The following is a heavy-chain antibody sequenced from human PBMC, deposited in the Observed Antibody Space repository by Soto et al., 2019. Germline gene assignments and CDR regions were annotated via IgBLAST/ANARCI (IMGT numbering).Heavy chain of an antibody. J-gene: IGHJ4*02. CDR2: IYWDDDK. CDR3: AHRVLRTVFGLVTTTAIYFDF. Sequence: QITLNESGPTVVRPTETLTLTCRFSGFSLTTSGVGVGWIRQSPGKAPEWLALIYWDDDKRYSAFLKSMINITKDTSKNQVVLTVSDLDPTDTATYYCAHRVLRTVFGLVTTTAIYFDFWGQGTPVAVSS. CDR1: GFSLTTSGVG. D-gene: IGHD3-3*01. V-gene: IGHV2-5*02.